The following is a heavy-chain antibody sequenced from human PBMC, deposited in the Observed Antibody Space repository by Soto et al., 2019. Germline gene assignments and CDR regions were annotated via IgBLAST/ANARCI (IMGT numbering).Heavy chain of an antibody. CDR3: ARDQLTGSSSWYQDYYYYGMDV. Sequence: GASVKVSCKASGYTFTSYGISWVRQAPGQGLEWMGWISAYNGNTNYAQKLQGRVTMTTDTSTSTAYMELRSLRSDDTAVYYCARDQLTGSSSWYQDYYYYGMDVWGQGTTVTVSS. V-gene: IGHV1-18*04. CDR1: GYTFTSYG. D-gene: IGHD6-13*01. CDR2: ISAYNGNT. J-gene: IGHJ6*02.